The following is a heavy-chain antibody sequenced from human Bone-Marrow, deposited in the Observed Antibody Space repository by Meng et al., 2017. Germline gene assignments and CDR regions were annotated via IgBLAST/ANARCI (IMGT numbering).Heavy chain of an antibody. Sequence: GSLRLSCTVSGGSISSSSYYWGWIRQPPGKGLEWIGSIYYSGSTYYNPSLKSRVTISVDTSKNQFSLKLSSVTAADTAVYYCARDPFPSFDYWGQGTLVTVSS. D-gene: IGHD3-3*02. CDR2: IYYSGST. CDR1: GGSISSSSYY. J-gene: IGHJ4*02. CDR3: ARDPFPSFDY. V-gene: IGHV4-39*07.